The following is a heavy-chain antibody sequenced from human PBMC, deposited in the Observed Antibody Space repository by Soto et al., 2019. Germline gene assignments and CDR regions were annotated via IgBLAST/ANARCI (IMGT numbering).Heavy chain of an antibody. Sequence: ASVKVSCKASGYTFTSYGISWVRQAPGQGLEWMGWISAYNGNTNYAQKLQGRVTMTTHTSTSTAYMELRSLRTDDTAVYYCARDNSSGWYGWFDPWGQGTLVTVSS. CDR3: ARDNSSGWYGWFDP. CDR1: GYTFTSYG. V-gene: IGHV1-18*01. J-gene: IGHJ5*02. D-gene: IGHD6-19*01. CDR2: ISAYNGNT.